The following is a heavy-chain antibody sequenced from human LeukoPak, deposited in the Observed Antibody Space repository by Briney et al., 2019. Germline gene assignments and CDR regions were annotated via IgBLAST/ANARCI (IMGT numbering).Heavy chain of an antibody. Sequence: PGGSLRVSCVASGFTFSTYTMNWVRQAPGKGLEWVSSISSSSSYKYYADSVRGRFTISRDNAKNSLYLQMSSLRVEDTAVYYCARDLKGHYCSGGSCYRPYYFDYWGQGTLVTVSS. CDR3: ARDLKGHYCSGGSCYRPYYFDY. J-gene: IGHJ4*02. V-gene: IGHV3-21*01. D-gene: IGHD2-15*01. CDR1: GFTFSTYT. CDR2: ISSSSSYK.